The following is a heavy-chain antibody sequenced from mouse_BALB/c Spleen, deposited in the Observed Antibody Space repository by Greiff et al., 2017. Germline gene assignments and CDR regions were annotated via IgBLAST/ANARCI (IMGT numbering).Heavy chain of an antibody. CDR2: ISYDGSN. V-gene: IGHV3-6*02. Sequence: EVQLQESGPGLVKPSQSLSLTCSVTGYSITSGYYWNWIRQFPGNKLEWMGYISYDGSNNYNPSLKNRISITRDTSKNQFFLKLNSVTTEDTATYYCARFSSDYAMDYWGQGTSVTVSS. CDR1: GYSITSGYY. D-gene: IGHD1-1*01. CDR3: ARFSSDYAMDY. J-gene: IGHJ4*01.